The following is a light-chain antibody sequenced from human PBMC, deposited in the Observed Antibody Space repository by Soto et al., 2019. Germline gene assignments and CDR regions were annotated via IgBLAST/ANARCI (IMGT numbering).Light chain of an antibody. CDR3: SPYTRSSTVV. Sequence: QSALTQPASVSGSPGQSITISCTGTSSDVGGYNYVSWYQQHPGKAPKLMIYDVSNRPSGVSNRFSGSKSVNTASLTISGLQAEDEADYYCSPYTRSSTVVFGGGTKLTVL. CDR1: SSDVGGYNY. J-gene: IGLJ2*01. V-gene: IGLV2-14*01. CDR2: DVS.